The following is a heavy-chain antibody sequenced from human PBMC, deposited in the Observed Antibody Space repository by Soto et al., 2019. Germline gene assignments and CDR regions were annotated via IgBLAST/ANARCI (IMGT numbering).Heavy chain of an antibody. J-gene: IGHJ4*01. Sequence: PGLPLRLSCAASGFTFNNYWISWVRQAPGKGLEWVANIKQDGSEKYYVDSVKGRFTISRDNAKNSLYLQMNSLRAEDTAVYYYAKNNRHCSSTNLFVFEYW. D-gene: IGHD2-2*01. CDR3: AKNNRHCSSTNLFVFEY. CDR1: GFTFNNYW. CDR2: IKQDGSEK. V-gene: IGHV3-7*01.